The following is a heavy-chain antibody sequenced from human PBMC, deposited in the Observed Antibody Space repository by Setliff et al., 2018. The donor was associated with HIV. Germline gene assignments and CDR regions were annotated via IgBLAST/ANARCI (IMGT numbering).Heavy chain of an antibody. CDR3: AGGSNFWSGYPR. J-gene: IGHJ3*01. Sequence: SETLSLTCTVSGGSISSSTNWWTWVRQAPGKGLEWIGEIYDSGSTNYNPSLKSRVTISVDKSKNQFSLKLKSVTAADTAVYYCAGGSNFWSGYPRWGQGTMVTVSS. V-gene: IGHV4-4*02. CDR1: GGSISSSTNW. D-gene: IGHD3-3*01. CDR2: IYDSGST.